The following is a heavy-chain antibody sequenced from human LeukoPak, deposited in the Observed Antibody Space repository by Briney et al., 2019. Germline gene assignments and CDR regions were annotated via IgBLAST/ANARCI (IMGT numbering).Heavy chain of an antibody. CDR3: ARDPGYSSGWERGNAFDI. D-gene: IGHD6-19*01. J-gene: IGHJ3*02. CDR2: ISSSTTYV. Sequence: GGSLRLSCAASGFTFSSYFMSWVRQAPGKGLEWVSSISSSTTYVNYADSVKGRFTISRDNAKNSLFLQMNSLRAEDTAVYYCARDPGYSSGWERGNAFDIWGQGTMVTVSS. V-gene: IGHV3-21*01. CDR1: GFTFSSYF.